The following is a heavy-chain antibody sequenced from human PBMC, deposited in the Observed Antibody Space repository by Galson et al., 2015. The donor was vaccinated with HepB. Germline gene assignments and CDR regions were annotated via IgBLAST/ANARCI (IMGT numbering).Heavy chain of an antibody. CDR1: EFTFSSYG. CDR3: AKREARNSGPFDL. V-gene: IGHV3-30*18. D-gene: IGHD6-19*01. CDR2: ITYDGSDQ. J-gene: IGHJ4*02. Sequence: SLRLSCAASEFTFSSYGMHWVRQAPGKGLEWVTYITYDGSDQNYARSVKGRFTISRDNSKSMLYRQMDSLRAEDTAVYHCAKREARNSGPFDLWGQGALVTVSS.